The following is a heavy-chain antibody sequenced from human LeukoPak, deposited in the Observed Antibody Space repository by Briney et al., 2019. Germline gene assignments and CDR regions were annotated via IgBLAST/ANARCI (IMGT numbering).Heavy chain of an antibody. CDR1: GDNIFAGSDA. V-gene: IGHV6-1*01. Sequence: SQTLSLTCDISGDNIFAGSDAWNWIRQSPSRGLEWLGRTYYGSSSKWFYDYGMSVKSRIVVNLDPSKNQFSLELNSVTPDDTAVYYCARGRMSAFDIWGQGTVVTVSS. CDR3: ARGRMSAFDI. CDR2: TYYGSSSKWFY. D-gene: IGHD1-14*01. J-gene: IGHJ3*02.